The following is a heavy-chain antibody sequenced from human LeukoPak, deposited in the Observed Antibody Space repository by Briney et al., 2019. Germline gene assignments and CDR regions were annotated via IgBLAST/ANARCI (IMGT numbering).Heavy chain of an antibody. D-gene: IGHD5-12*01. V-gene: IGHV3-7*01. Sequence: GGSLRLSFATPGFTFSSYLMRWGRQAPGKGLEWVANIKEDGSEKYYVESVKGRFTISRDNAKNSLYLQMNSLRAEDTAVYYCARESGYDSEPFDYWGQGTLVTVSS. CDR1: GFTFSSYL. J-gene: IGHJ4*02. CDR3: ARESGYDSEPFDY. CDR2: IKEDGSEK.